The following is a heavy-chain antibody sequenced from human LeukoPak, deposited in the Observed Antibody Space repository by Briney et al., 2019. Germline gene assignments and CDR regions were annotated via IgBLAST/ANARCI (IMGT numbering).Heavy chain of an antibody. CDR3: AKEGAYCGGDCYSYFDY. CDR1: GFTFSNSA. V-gene: IGHV3-23*01. D-gene: IGHD2-21*02. CDR2: ISGSGGST. Sequence: GGSLRLSCAASGFTFSNSAMNWVRQAPGKGLEWVSVISGSGGSTYYADSVKGRLTVSRDNSKNTLYLQMNSLRLEDTAVYYCAKEGAYCGGDCYSYFDYWGQGTLVTVSS. J-gene: IGHJ4*02.